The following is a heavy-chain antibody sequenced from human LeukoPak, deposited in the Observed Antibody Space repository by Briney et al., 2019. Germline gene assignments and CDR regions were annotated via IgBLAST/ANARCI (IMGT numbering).Heavy chain of an antibody. CDR2: INPSGGST. D-gene: IGHD2-15*01. Sequence: ASVKVSCKASGYTFTNSYIHWVRQAPGQGLEWMGIINPSGGSTNYAQKFQGRVTMTRDTSTSTVYMELYSLRSEDTAVYYCASPEVGYWGQGTPVTVSS. CDR3: ASPEVGY. CDR1: GYTFTNSY. V-gene: IGHV1-46*03. J-gene: IGHJ4*02.